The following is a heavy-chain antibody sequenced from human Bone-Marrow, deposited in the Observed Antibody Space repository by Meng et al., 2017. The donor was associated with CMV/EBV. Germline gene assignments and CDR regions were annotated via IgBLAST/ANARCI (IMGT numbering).Heavy chain of an antibody. CDR1: GYTFTGYY. D-gene: IGHD5-12*01. J-gene: IGHJ4*02. CDR3: ARGLVGYSGYESDY. Sequence: ASVKVSCKASGYTFTGYYMHWVRQAPGQGLEWMGWINPNSGGTNYAQKFQGRVTMTRDTSISTAYMELSRLRSDDTAVYYCARGLVGYSGYESDYWGQGKLVTVSS. V-gene: IGHV1-2*02. CDR2: INPNSGGT.